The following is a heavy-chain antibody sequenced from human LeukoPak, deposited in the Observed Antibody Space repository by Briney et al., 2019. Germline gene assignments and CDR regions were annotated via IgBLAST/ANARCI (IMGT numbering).Heavy chain of an antibody. CDR3: AKDLWTGIAAAGTFDY. Sequence: GGSLRLSCAASGFTFSSYAMSWVRQAPGKGLEWVSAISGSGGSTYYADSVKGRFTISRDNSKNTLYLQMNSLRAEDTAVYYCAKDLWTGIAAAGTFDYWGQGTLVTASS. V-gene: IGHV3-23*01. D-gene: IGHD6-13*01. CDR1: GFTFSSYA. J-gene: IGHJ4*02. CDR2: ISGSGGST.